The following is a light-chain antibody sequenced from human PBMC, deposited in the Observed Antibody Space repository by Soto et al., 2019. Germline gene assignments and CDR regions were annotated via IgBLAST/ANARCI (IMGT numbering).Light chain of an antibody. CDR3: QQYHNWLT. Sequence: EIVMTQSPATLSVSPGERATLSCRASQSVSSNLAWYQQKPGQAPRLLIYGASTRATGLPARFSGSGSGTEFTLTISSLQSEYFAVYYCQQYHNWLTFGGGTRVEIK. V-gene: IGKV3-15*01. CDR2: GAS. CDR1: QSVSSN. J-gene: IGKJ4*01.